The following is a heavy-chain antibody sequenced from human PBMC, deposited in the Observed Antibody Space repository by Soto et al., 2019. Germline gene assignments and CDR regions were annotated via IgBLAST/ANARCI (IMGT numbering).Heavy chain of an antibody. CDR3: AKHRGAGGNYGFYSDF. V-gene: IGHV3-23*01. CDR2: SSATGAGT. Sequence: PGGSLRLSCAASGFTFSSYGMTWVRQAPGKGLEWVSFSSATGAGTYYADSVKGRFTISRDKSKNTLYLQMTSLGADDTAVYYCAKHRGAGGNYGFYSDFWGQGALVTVSS. J-gene: IGHJ4*02. CDR1: GFTFSSYG. D-gene: IGHD1-7*01.